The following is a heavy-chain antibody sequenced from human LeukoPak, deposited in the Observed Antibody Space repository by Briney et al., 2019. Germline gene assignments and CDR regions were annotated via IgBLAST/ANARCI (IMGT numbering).Heavy chain of an antibody. CDR3: ARATTSGFDC. CDR2: IYHGGST. J-gene: IGHJ4*02. CDR1: DFSISSSYF. Sequence: SETLSLTCTVSDFSISSSYFWGWIRQPPEKGLEWIGSIYHGGSTYYNSSLKSRVTMSVDTSKNQFSLKVTSMTAADTAVYYCARATTSGFDCWGQGTLVTVSS. V-gene: IGHV4-38-2*02. D-gene: IGHD2/OR15-2a*01.